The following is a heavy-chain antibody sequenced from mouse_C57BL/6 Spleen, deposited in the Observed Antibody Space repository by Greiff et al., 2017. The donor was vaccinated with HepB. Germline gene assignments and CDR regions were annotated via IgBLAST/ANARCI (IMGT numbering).Heavy chain of an antibody. CDR2: IHPNSGST. D-gene: IGHD1-1*01. CDR1: GYTFTSYW. Sequence: VQLQQPGAELVKPGASVKLSCKASGYTFTSYWMHWVKQRPGQGLEWIGMIHPNSGSTNYNEKFKSKATLTVDKSSSTAYMQLSSLTSEDSAVYYCARTPSTTGYAMDYWGQGTSVTVSS. J-gene: IGHJ4*01. V-gene: IGHV1-64*01. CDR3: ARTPSTTGYAMDY.